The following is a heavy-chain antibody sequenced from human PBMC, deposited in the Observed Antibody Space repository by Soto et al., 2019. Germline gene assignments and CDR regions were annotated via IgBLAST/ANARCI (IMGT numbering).Heavy chain of an antibody. J-gene: IGHJ6*02. D-gene: IGHD1-26*01. CDR1: GYTFTSCD. Sequence: QVQLVQSGAEVKKPGATVKVSCKASGYTFTSCDVNWVRQAPGQGLEWMGWMNPNAGSTGYAQKFQGRGTMTSDSSMGTAYMELSSLRSEDTAVYYCARISGRPSNYYHIDVWGQGTTVTVSS. CDR3: ARISGRPSNYYHIDV. V-gene: IGHV1-8*01. CDR2: MNPNAGST.